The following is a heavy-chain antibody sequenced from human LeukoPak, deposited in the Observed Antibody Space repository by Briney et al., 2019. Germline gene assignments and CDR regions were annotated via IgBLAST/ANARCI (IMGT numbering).Heavy chain of an antibody. D-gene: IGHD3-10*01. CDR1: GGSFSGYY. CDR3: ARGSVLIRVRYFDY. Sequence: SETLSLTCAVYGGSFSGYYWSWIRQPPGKGLEWIGEINHSGSTNYNPSLKSRVTISVDTSKNQFSLKLSSVTAADTAVYYCARGSVLIRVRYFDYWGQGTLVTVSS. J-gene: IGHJ4*02. CDR2: INHSGST. V-gene: IGHV4-34*01.